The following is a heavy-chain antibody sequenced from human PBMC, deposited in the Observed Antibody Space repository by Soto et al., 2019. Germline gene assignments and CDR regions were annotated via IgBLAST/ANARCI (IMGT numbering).Heavy chain of an antibody. V-gene: IGHV3-33*01. CDR3: ARDRGDTAMVHIDY. Sequence: GGSLRLSCAASGFTFSSYGMHWVRQAPGKGLEWVAVIWYDGSNKYYADSVKGRFTISRDNSKNTLHLQMNSLRAEDTAVYYCARDRGDTAMVHIDYWGQGTLVTVSS. J-gene: IGHJ4*02. CDR2: IWYDGSNK. D-gene: IGHD5-18*01. CDR1: GFTFSSYG.